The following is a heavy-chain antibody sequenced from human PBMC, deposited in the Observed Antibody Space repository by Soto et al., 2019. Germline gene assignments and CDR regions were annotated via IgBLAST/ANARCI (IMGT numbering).Heavy chain of an antibody. J-gene: IGHJ4*02. CDR2: ISSRNTI. D-gene: IGHD2-15*01. V-gene: IGHV3-11*01. CDR1: GFTFSTYA. Sequence: KTGGSLRLSCAASGFTFSTYAMSWIRQAAGKGLEWLSYISSRNTIYYAESVKGRFTISRDNAKNSMYLQMNSLTAEDTAVYYCARDYLATYQRYCSGGTCPIDYWGQGTLVTVSS. CDR3: ARDYLATYQRYCSGGTCPIDY.